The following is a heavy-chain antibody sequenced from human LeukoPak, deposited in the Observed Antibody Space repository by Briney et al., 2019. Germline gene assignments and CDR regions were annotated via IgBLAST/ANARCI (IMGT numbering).Heavy chain of an antibody. Sequence: QSGGSLRLSCAASGFTFSIYAMSWVRQAPGKGLEWVAVIWYDGSNKYYADSVRSRFTISRDNSKNTLYLQMNSLRAEDTAVYYCAREPEGVALDYWGQGTLVTVSS. J-gene: IGHJ4*02. CDR2: IWYDGSNK. V-gene: IGHV3-33*08. CDR3: AREPEGVALDY. CDR1: GFTFSIYA. D-gene: IGHD3-3*01.